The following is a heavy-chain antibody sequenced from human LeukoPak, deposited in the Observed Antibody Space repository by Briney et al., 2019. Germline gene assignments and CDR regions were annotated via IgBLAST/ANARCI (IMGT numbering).Heavy chain of an antibody. CDR1: GGSFSGYY. Sequence: SSETLSLTCAVYGGSFSGYYWSWIRQPPGKGLEWIGYIYYSGSTNYNPSLKSRVTISVDTSKNQFSLRLSSVTAADTAVYYCARLSGYDRESFYDYWGQGTLVTVS. J-gene: IGHJ4*02. CDR2: IYYSGST. V-gene: IGHV4-59*01. D-gene: IGHD5-12*01. CDR3: ARLSGYDRESFYDY.